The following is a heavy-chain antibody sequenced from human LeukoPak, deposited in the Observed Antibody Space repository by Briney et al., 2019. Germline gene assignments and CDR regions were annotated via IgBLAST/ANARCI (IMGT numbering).Heavy chain of an antibody. V-gene: IGHV1-2*02. CDR3: ARVGDSSSWQILQDFDY. D-gene: IGHD6-13*01. J-gene: IGHJ4*02. CDR2: INPNSGGT. CDR1: GYTFTCYY. Sequence: ASVKVSCKASGYTFTCYYMHWVRQAPGQGLEWMGWINPNSGGTNYAQKFQGRVTMTRDTSISTAYMELSRLRSDDTAVYYCARVGDSSSWQILQDFDYWGQGTLVTVSS.